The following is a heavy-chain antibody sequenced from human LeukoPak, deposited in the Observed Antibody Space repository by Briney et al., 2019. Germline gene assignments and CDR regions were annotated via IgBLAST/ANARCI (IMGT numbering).Heavy chain of an antibody. CDR3: ATPLTTGTSFNAFDV. D-gene: IGHD1-1*01. CDR1: GFTFGNYA. V-gene: IGHV3-23*01. Sequence: GGSLRLSCAASGFTFGNYAMIWVRQAPGKGLEWVSAISGSGGDTYYADSVKGRFTISRDNSKNTLYMQMNSLRAEDTALYYCATPLTTGTSFNAFDVWGQGTMVTVSS. J-gene: IGHJ3*01. CDR2: ISGSGGDT.